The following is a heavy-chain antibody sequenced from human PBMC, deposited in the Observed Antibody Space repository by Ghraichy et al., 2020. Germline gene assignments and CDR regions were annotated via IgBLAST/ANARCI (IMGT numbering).Heavy chain of an antibody. J-gene: IGHJ6*02. CDR2: ISYDGSNK. D-gene: IGHD3-10*01. V-gene: IGHV3-30*18. Sequence: GGSLRLSCAASGFTFSTYGTHWVRQAPGKGLEWVAVISYDGSNKYYADSVKGRFTISRDNSKNTLYLQMNSLRAEDTAVYYCAKSKGSGSYYNVYGMDVWGQGTTVTVSS. CDR1: GFTFSTYG. CDR3: AKSKGSGSYYNVYGMDV.